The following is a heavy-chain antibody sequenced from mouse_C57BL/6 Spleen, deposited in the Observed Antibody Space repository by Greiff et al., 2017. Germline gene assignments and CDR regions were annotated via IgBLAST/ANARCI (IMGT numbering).Heavy chain of an antibody. J-gene: IGHJ1*03. V-gene: IGHV5-15*01. CDR3: ARQNYHGYFDV. Sequence: EVQLVESGGGLVQPGGSLKLSCAASGFTFSDYGMAWVRQAPRKGPEWVAFISNLAYSIYYADTVTGRFTISRENAKNTLYLEMSSLRSEDTAMYYCARQNYHGYFDVWGTGTTVTVSS. CDR1: GFTFSDYG. D-gene: IGHD1-1*01. CDR2: ISNLAYSI.